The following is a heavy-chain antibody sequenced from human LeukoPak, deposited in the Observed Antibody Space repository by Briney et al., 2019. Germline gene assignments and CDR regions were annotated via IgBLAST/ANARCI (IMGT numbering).Heavy chain of an antibody. D-gene: IGHD6-19*01. V-gene: IGHV4-38-2*02. Sequence: SSETLSLTCTVSGYSISSGYYWGRIRQPPGKGLEWIGSIYHSGSTYYNPSLKSRVTISVDTSKNQFSLKLSSVTAADTAVYYCARGPPRYSSGWGQGTLVTVSS. CDR2: IYHSGST. CDR1: GYSISSGYY. CDR3: ARGPPRYSSG. J-gene: IGHJ4*02.